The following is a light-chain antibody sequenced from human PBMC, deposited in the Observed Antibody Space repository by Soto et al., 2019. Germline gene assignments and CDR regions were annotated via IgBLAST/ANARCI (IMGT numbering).Light chain of an antibody. J-gene: IGKJ1*01. CDR3: QQYGSSPWT. V-gene: IGKV3-20*01. CDR2: GAS. Sequence: EIVMTQSPATLSVSPGERATLSCRASQSVSSSYLAWYQQKPSQAPRLLIYGASSRATGTPDRFSGSGSGTDFTLTISRLEPEDFAVYYCQQYGSSPWTFGQGTKVDIK. CDR1: QSVSSSY.